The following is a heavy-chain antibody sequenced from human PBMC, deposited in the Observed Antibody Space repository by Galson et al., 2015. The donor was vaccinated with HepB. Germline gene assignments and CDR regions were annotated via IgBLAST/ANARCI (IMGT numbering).Heavy chain of an antibody. D-gene: IGHD2-21*01. J-gene: IGHJ4*02. CDR1: GFTFSTYA. CDR3: ARDKIIGDSRLDY. V-gene: IGHV3-7*01. Sequence: SLRLSCAVSGFTFSTYAMSWVRQAPGKGLEWVAHIKEDESQKNYLDSVKGRFTISRDNAKNSLYLQMNSLRAEDTAVYYCARDKIIGDSRLDYWGQGTLVTVSS. CDR2: IKEDESQK.